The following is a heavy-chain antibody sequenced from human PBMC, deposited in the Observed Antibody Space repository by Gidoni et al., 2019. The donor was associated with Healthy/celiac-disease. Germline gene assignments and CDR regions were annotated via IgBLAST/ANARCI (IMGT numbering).Heavy chain of an antibody. CDR1: VFTFSSYA. V-gene: IGHV3-23*01. CDR3: AKINGLWPYYDYGMDV. J-gene: IGHJ6*02. D-gene: IGHD5-18*01. CDR2: ISGSGGST. Sequence: EVQLLESGGGLVPTGGSLRLSCAASVFTFSSYAMSWVRQAPGKGLEWVSAISGSGGSTYYADSVKGRFTISRDNSKNTLYLQMNSLRAEDTAVYYCAKINGLWPYYDYGMDVWGQGTTVTVSS.